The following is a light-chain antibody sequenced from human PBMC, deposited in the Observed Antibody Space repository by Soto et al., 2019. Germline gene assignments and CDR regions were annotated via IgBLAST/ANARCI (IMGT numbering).Light chain of an antibody. CDR1: QGISNH. CDR2: DAS. Sequence: DIQMTQSPSAMSASVGDRVTITCRASQGISNHLVWFQQRPGKVPTRLIYDASSLQTGVPSRFSGSGSGTDFTLTISSLHPEDFATFYCLQHTNFPRTFGQGTRLEAK. CDR3: LQHTNFPRT. J-gene: IGKJ5*01. V-gene: IGKV1-17*03.